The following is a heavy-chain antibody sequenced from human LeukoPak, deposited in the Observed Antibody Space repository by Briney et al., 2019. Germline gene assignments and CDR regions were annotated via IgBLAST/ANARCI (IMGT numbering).Heavy chain of an antibody. J-gene: IGHJ4*02. CDR2: IYYSGST. V-gene: IGHV4-39*01. CDR3: VSDFEGSYGPLLDS. Sequence: SETLSLTCTVSGGSISSSSYYWGWIRQPPGKGLEWIGSIYYSGSTYYNPSLKSRVTISVDTSKNQFSLKLSSVTAADTAVYYCVSDFEGSYGPLLDSWGQGALVTVSS. D-gene: IGHD3-10*01. CDR1: GGSISSSSYY.